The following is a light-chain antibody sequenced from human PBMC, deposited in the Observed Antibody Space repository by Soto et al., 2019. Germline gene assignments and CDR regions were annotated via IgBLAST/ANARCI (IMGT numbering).Light chain of an antibody. CDR3: QQYRTLPPRYT. V-gene: IGKV3-20*01. CDR2: GAS. CDR1: QRMSSNY. J-gene: IGKJ2*01. Sequence: ELVLTQSPGTLSLSPGERATLSCRASQRMSSNYLAWYQQKPGQAPRLLIYGASSRATGIPDRVSGSGSGTDFTLTISGLEPEDSAVYYCQQYRTLPPRYTFGQGTKLEIK.